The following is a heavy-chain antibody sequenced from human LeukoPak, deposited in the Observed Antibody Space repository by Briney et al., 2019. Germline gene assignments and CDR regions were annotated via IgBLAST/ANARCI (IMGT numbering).Heavy chain of an antibody. CDR2: IKQDGSEK. D-gene: IGHD6-13*01. J-gene: IGHJ3*02. Sequence: GGSLRLSCAASGFSFSSYWLSWVRQAPGKGLEWVANIKQDGSEKYYVDSVKGRFTISRDNAKSSLYLQMNSLRAEDTAAYYCARETSYSSTWYGAFDIWGQGTMVTVSS. CDR3: ARETSYSSTWYGAFDI. V-gene: IGHV3-7*01. CDR1: GFSFSSYW.